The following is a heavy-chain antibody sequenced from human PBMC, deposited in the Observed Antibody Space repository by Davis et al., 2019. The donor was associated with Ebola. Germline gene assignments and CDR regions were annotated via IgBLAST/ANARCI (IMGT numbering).Heavy chain of an antibody. CDR3: ARDKLGGRLWGDDVLDI. CDR2: ISFDGINK. D-gene: IGHD7-27*01. V-gene: IGHV3-30-3*01. CDR1: GFTFSNYA. Sequence: GESLKISCAASGFTFSNYAMNWVRQAPGKGLEWVAVISFDGINKFYADSVKGRFTISRDNSKNTLYLQMNTLRVEETAVYYCARDKLGGRLWGDDVLDIWGQGTKVTVS. J-gene: IGHJ3*02.